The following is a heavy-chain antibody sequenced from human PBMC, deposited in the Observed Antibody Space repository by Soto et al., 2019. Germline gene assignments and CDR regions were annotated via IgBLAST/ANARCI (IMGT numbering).Heavy chain of an antibody. CDR3: TTDLGYSYGYYYYYYGMDV. Sequence: GGSLRLSCAASGFTFSNAWMSWVRQAPGKGLEWVGRIKSKTDGGTTDYAAPVKGRFTISRDGSKNTLYLQMNSLKTEDTAVYYCTTDLGYSYGYYYYYYGMDVWGQGTTVTSP. CDR1: GFTFSNAW. CDR2: IKSKTDGGTT. V-gene: IGHV3-15*01. J-gene: IGHJ6*02. D-gene: IGHD5-18*01.